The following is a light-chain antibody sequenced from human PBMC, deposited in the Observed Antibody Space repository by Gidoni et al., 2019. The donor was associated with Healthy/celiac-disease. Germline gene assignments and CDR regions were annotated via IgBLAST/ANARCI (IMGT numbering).Light chain of an antibody. J-gene: IGKJ1*01. CDR1: QSVSSSN. V-gene: IGKV3-20*01. Sequence: EIVLTQPPGTLSLYPGERATLPCRASQSVSSSNLAWYQQKPGQDPRLHIYGASSRATGIPDRFSGSGSGTDFTLTISRLEPEDFAVYYWQQYGSSPWTFGQGTKVEIK. CDR3: QQYGSSPWT. CDR2: GAS.